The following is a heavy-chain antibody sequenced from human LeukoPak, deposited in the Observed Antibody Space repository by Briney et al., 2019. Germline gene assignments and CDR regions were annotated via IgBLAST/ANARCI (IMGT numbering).Heavy chain of an antibody. CDR2: ISSSSNYI. CDR1: GFIFSSHG. J-gene: IGHJ5*02. Sequence: GGSLRLSCAASGFIFSSHGMNWVRQAPGKGLEWVSSISSSSNYIYYADSVKGRFTISRDNAKNSLYLQMKSLRAEDTAVYYCARGKTSQNIVTRKTYNWFDPWGQGTLVTVSS. CDR3: ARGKTSQNIVTRKTYNWFDP. V-gene: IGHV3-21*01. D-gene: IGHD2/OR15-2a*01.